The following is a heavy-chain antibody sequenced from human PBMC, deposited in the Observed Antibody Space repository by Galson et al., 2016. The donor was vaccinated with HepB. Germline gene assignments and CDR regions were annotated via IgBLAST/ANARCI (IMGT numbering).Heavy chain of an antibody. V-gene: IGHV3-21*01. CDR1: GFTFSDFN. D-gene: IGHD3-22*01. J-gene: IGHJ4*02. Sequence: SLRLSCAASGFTFSDFNINWVRQAPGKGLEWVSSISPVSSFIYYADSVKGRFTIPRNNAKNSLYLQMKSLRAGDTAEYYCVRANYDRGSTHFDCWGQGTLVTVSS. CDR2: ISPVSSFI. CDR3: VRANYDRGSTHFDC.